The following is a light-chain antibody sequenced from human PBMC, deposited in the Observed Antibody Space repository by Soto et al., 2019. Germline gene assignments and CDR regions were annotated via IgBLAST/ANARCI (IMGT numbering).Light chain of an antibody. CDR1: QSVSSN. CDR3: RQYNNWPRT. J-gene: IGKJ1*01. V-gene: IGKV3D-15*01. CDR2: GAS. Sequence: EMVMTQSPATLSVSPGERATLSCRASQSVSSNLAWYQQKPGQAPRLLIYGASSRATGIPDRFSGSGSGTEFTLTISSLQSEDFAVYYCRQYNNWPRTFGQGTKVDIK.